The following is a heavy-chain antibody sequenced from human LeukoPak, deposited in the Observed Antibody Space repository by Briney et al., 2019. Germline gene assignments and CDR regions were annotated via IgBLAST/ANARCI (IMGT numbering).Heavy chain of an antibody. D-gene: IGHD3-10*01. CDR2: IYYSGNT. V-gene: IGHV4-39*01. CDR1: GGSISSGSYY. J-gene: IGHJ5*02. Sequence: SETLSLTCTVSGGSISSGSYYWGWIRQPPGKGLEWIGSIYYSGNTYYNPSLKSRVTVSVDTSKNQFSLKLTSVTATDTSVYYCARLGWLYGSGSMNWFDPWGQGTLVTVSS. CDR3: ARLGWLYGSGSMNWFDP.